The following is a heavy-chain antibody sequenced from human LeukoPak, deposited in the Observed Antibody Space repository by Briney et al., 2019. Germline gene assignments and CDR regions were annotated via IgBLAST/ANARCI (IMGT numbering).Heavy chain of an antibody. V-gene: IGHV1-2*02. CDR1: GYTFTDYY. CDR2: INPNSGGT. Sequence: ASVKVSCKASGYTFTDYYMHWVRQAPGQGLEWMGWINPNSGGTNYARQFQGRVTMTRDTSISTAYMELSRLRSDDTAVYYCASGADIKPFDYWGQGTLVTVSS. CDR3: ASGADIKPFDY. J-gene: IGHJ4*02. D-gene: IGHD3-16*01.